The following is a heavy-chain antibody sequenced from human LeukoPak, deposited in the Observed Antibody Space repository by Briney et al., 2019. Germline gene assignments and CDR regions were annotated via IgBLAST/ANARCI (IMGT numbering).Heavy chain of an antibody. CDR3: SRPDVLLWCREFSATWFDP. J-gene: IGHJ5*02. V-gene: IGHV4-34*01. CDR2: INHSGST. CDR1: GVSFSGYY. D-gene: IGHD3-10*01. Sequence: TSGTLSLTCAVYGVSFSGYYWSWIRQPPGKGLEWIGEINHSGSTNYNPSPKSRVTISVDTTKNHFSLTLSYMTTADTAVYYCSRPDVLLWCREFSATWFDPWGEGTLVSVSS.